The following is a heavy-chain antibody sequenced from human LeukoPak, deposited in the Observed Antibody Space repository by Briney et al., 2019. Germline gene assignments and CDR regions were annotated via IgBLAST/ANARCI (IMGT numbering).Heavy chain of an antibody. CDR1: GFTFSTFA. CDR2: ISGSGGST. D-gene: IGHD3-22*01. CDR3: ARDSHKFDSSGYYPDAFDI. V-gene: IGHV3-23*01. J-gene: IGHJ3*02. Sequence: GGSLRLSCAASGFTFSTFAMSWVRQAPGKGLEWVSAISGSGGSTYYADSVKGRFTISRDNAKKSLYLQMHSLRAEDTAVYYCARDSHKFDSSGYYPDAFDIWGQGTMVTVSS.